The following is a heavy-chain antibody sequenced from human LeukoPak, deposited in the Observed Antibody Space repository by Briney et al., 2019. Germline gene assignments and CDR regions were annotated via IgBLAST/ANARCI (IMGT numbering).Heavy chain of an antibody. CDR1: VDSINDHY. V-gene: IGHV4-39*01. CDR3: ARLDYDFWNGFYDF. Sequence: SETLSLTCSVAVDSINDHYWNWIRQPPGKGLEWIGSIYYSGSTFYNPSLRSRVTISVDTSEDQFSLRLTSVTAADTALYYCARLDYDFWNGFYDFWGQGILVTVSS. CDR2: IYYSGST. D-gene: IGHD3/OR15-3a*01. J-gene: IGHJ4*02.